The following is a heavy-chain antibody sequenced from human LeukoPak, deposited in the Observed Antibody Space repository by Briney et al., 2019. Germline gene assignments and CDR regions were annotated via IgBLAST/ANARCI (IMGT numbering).Heavy chain of an antibody. CDR1: GFTFSSYA. Sequence: GGSLRLSCAASGFTFSSYAMHWVRQAPGKGLEWVAVISYDGSNKYYADSVKGRFTISRDNSKSTLYLQMNSLRAEDTAVYYCARDIDYWGQGTLVTVSS. CDR3: ARDIDY. CDR2: ISYDGSNK. V-gene: IGHV3-30-3*01. J-gene: IGHJ4*02.